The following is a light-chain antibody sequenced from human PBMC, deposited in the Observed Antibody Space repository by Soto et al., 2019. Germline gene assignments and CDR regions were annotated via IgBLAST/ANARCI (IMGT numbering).Light chain of an antibody. J-gene: IGLJ3*02. CDR3: QSYDSSLSGWV. CDR1: SSNIGAGYD. V-gene: IGLV1-40*01. CDR2: GNS. Sequence: QSVLTQPPSVSGAPGQRVTISCTGSSSNIGAGYDVHWYQQLPGTAPKLLIYGNSNRPSGVPDLFSGSKSGTSASLANTGLHVEDEADYYCQSYDSSLSGWVFGGGTKLTVL.